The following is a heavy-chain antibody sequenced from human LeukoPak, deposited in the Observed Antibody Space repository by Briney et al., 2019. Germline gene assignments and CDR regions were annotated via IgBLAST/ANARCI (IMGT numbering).Heavy chain of an antibody. CDR1: GFTFSDYY. V-gene: IGHV3-11*01. CDR2: IGGSGSIT. Sequence: AGGSLRLSCAASGFTFSDYYMGWIRQAPGKGLEWVSYIGGSGSITFYADSVKGRFTISRDNAKNSVYLQMNSLRAEDTAVYYCGRDFGVFGTTRSFDIWGQGTMVTVSS. D-gene: IGHD1-7*01. J-gene: IGHJ3*02. CDR3: GRDFGVFGTTRSFDI.